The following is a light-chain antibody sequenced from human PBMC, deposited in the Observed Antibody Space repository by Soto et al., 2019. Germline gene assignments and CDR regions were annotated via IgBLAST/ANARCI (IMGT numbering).Light chain of an antibody. V-gene: IGLV1-47*01. CDR3: ATWDDNLSGVV. CDR1: NSNIGYNS. J-gene: IGLJ3*02. Sequence: QSVLTQPPSVSGTPGQRVTISCSGSNSNIGYNSVYWYQQLPGTAPKLLSYRSHERPSGVHDRFSGSKSGTSASLAISGLRSEDEADYSCATWDDNLSGVVFGGGTKLTVL. CDR2: RSH.